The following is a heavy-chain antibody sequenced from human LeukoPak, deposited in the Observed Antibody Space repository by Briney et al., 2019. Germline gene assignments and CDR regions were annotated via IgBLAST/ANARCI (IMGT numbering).Heavy chain of an antibody. CDR1: GFTFSSNA. CDR3: AGRGSSSYYFDF. J-gene: IGHJ4*02. CDR2: ITGSGGNT. V-gene: IGHV3-23*01. D-gene: IGHD6-6*01. Sequence: GGSLRLSCAASGFTFSSNAMSWVRQAPGKGLEWVSSITGSGGNTFYADSVKGRFTISRDNSKNTLHLQMNSLRAEDTAVYYCAGRGSSSYYFDFWGQGTLVTVSS.